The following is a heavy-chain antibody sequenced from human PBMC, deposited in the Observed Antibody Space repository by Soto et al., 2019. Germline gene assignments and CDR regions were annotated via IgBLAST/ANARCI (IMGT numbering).Heavy chain of an antibody. CDR3: AREILYCISTSCYARWFDP. CDR1: GGSINSYY. CDR2: IYSSGST. J-gene: IGHJ5*02. D-gene: IGHD2-2*01. Sequence: PSETLSLTCTVSGGSINSYYWSWIRQPPWKGLEWIGYIYSSGSTNYNPSLKSRVTISVDKSKNQFSLKLSSVTAADTAVYYCAREILYCISTSCYARWFDPWGQGTLVTVSS. V-gene: IGHV4-59*12.